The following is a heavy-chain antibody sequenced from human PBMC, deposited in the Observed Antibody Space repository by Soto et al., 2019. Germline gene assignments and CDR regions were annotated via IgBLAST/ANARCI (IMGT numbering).Heavy chain of an antibody. CDR1: GYRFTSYW. CDR3: ARHPNTVVTQEDDAFDI. D-gene: IGHD2-21*02. CDR2: IYPGDSDT. J-gene: IGHJ3*02. Sequence: LXESLKSSYQCSGYRFTSYWIGWVLQLPGKGLEWMGIIYPGDSDTRYSPSFQGQVTISADKSISTAYLQWSSLKASDTAMYYCARHPNTVVTQEDDAFDIWGQGTMVTVSS. V-gene: IGHV5-51*01.